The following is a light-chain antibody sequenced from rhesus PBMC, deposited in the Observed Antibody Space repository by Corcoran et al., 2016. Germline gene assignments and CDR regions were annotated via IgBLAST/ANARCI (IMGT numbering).Light chain of an antibody. CDR3: PAWDSSLNAHV. CDR2: RNN. CDR1: SNNVAYQG. V-gene: IGLV10-114*01. Sequence: QAGLTQPPSVSKALRQTVTLTCTGNSNNVAYQGAAWLQQQQGHPPKLLSHRNNNRPSGISERFSASRSGNTASLTITGLQPADEADYYCPAWDSSLNAHVFGSGTRLTVL. J-gene: IGLJ6*01.